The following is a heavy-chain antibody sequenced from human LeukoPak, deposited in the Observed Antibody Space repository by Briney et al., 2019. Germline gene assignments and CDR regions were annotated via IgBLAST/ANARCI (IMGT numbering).Heavy chain of an antibody. CDR1: GYTFTSYN. Sequence: ASVKVSCKTSGYTFTSYNINWVRQAPGQGLEWMAWIDPKNGNRGYAQNFQGRVTMTTDISINTAYLELSSLRSEDTAVYYCARSHTQKEFCGGGRCYPTVWWFDPWGQGTLVTVSS. V-gene: IGHV1-8*01. CDR2: IDPKNGNR. D-gene: IGHD2-15*01. CDR3: ARSHTQKEFCGGGRCYPTVWWFDP. J-gene: IGHJ5*02.